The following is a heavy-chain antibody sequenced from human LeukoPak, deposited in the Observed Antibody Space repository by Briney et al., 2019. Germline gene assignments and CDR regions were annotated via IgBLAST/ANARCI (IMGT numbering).Heavy chain of an antibody. CDR2: IYSGGST. CDR1: GFTFSTYY. J-gene: IGHJ4*02. D-gene: IGHD2-2*01. V-gene: IGHV3-53*01. CDR3: ARGLGYCTSTTCLLPFDY. Sequence: GGSLRLSCAASGFTFSTYYMTWVRQAPGKGLECVSVIYSGGSTYYADSVKGRFTVSRDNSKNTLYLQMNSLRAEDTAMYYCARGLGYCTSTTCLLPFDYWGQGTLVTVSS.